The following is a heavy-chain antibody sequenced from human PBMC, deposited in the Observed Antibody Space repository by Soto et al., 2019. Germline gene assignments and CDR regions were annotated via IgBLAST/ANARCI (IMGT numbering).Heavy chain of an antibody. J-gene: IGHJ6*02. V-gene: IGHV1-69*01. Sequence: QVQLVQSGAEVKKPGSSVKVSCKASGGTFSSYAISWVRQAPGQGLEWMGGIIPIFGTANYAQKFQGRVTITADECTSPAYMELGSLRSEDTAVYYCASALGFGGYYYYGMDVWGQGTTVTVSS. CDR3: ASALGFGGYYYYGMDV. D-gene: IGHD3-10*01. CDR2: IIPIFGTA. CDR1: GGTFSSYA.